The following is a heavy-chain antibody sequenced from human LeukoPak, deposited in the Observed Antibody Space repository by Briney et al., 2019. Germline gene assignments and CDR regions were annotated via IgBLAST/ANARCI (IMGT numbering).Heavy chain of an antibody. CDR2: ISWNSGSI. J-gene: IGHJ6*03. Sequence: GGSLRLSCAASGFTFDDYAMHWVRQAPGKGLEWVSGISWNSGSIGCADSVKGRFTISRDNAKNSLYLQMNSLRAEDTALYYCAKDKTRSTMIVRGYYMDVWGKGTTVTVSS. CDR3: AKDKTRSTMIVRGYYMDV. CDR1: GFTFDDYA. D-gene: IGHD3-22*01. V-gene: IGHV3-9*01.